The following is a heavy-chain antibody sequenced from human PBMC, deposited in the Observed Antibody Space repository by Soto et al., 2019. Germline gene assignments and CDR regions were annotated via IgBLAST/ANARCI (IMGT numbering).Heavy chain of an antibody. CDR1: GGSLSSGGYY. V-gene: IGHV4-31*03. Sequence: QMQLQESGPGLVKPSQTLSLTCTVSGGSLSSGGYYWSWIRQHPEKGLEWIGYIYYSGSTYYNPSLKSRITISVDTSKNHFSLKHSSVPAADTVVYYCARERGQPGGKHYDILPGYSNDAFVIWGPGTMVTVSS. CDR2: IYYSGST. J-gene: IGHJ3*02. CDR3: ARERGQPGGKHYDILPGYSNDAFVI. D-gene: IGHD3-9*01.